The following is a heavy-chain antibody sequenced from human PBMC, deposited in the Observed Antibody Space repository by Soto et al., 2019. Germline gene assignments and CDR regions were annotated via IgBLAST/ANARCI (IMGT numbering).Heavy chain of an antibody. D-gene: IGHD6-13*01. Sequence: QVQLVESGGGVVQPGRSLRLSCAASGFNFSPFAMHWVRQAPGKGLEGVAAIRSDGNTKYYADSVKDRFTISRDNSKIMLYLHMNGLRAEDTAVYYCARGGGTASGTDWWGQGTLVTVSS. CDR1: GFNFSPFA. CDR2: IRSDGNTK. J-gene: IGHJ4*02. V-gene: IGHV3-33*01. CDR3: ARGGGTASGTDW.